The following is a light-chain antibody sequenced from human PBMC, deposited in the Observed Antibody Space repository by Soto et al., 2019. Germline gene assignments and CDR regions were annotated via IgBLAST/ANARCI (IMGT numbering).Light chain of an antibody. CDR2: DVD. Sequence: QSALTQPASVSGSPGQSITISCTGTSSVVGGYNYVSWYQQHPGKAPKLMIYDVDNRPSGVSNRFSGSKSGNTASLTISGLQAEDEADYYCSSYTSSSTGVFGTGTKLTVL. CDR1: SSVVGGYNY. J-gene: IGLJ1*01. CDR3: SSYTSSSTGV. V-gene: IGLV2-14*01.